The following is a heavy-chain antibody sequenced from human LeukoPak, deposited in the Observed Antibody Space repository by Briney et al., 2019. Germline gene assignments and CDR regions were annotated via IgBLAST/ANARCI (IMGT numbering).Heavy chain of an antibody. CDR3: ARDVRGSSSSSNSYYYYMDV. Sequence: SETLSLTCTVSGGSISNYYWSWIRQPAGKGLEWIGRIYTSGSTNYNPSLKSRVTMSVDTSKNQFSLKLDSVTAADTAVYYCARDVRGSSSSSNSYYYYMDVWGKGTTVTVSS. CDR2: IYTSGST. V-gene: IGHV4-4*07. D-gene: IGHD6-6*01. CDR1: GGSISNYY. J-gene: IGHJ6*03.